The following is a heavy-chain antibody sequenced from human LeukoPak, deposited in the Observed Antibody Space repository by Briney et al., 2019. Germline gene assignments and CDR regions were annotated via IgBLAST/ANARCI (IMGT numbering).Heavy chain of an antibody. D-gene: IGHD6-13*01. CDR2: IFYSGST. Sequence: SETLSLTCTVSGGSISSNNYYWGWIRQPPGKGLEWIGNIFYSGSTYYNPSLKSRVTVSVDTSKNQFSLKLNSVTAEDTAVYYCARVTGRHSSSWYAVHYWGQGTLVTVSS. J-gene: IGHJ4*02. V-gene: IGHV4-39*07. CDR1: GGSISSNNYY. CDR3: ARVTGRHSSSWYAVHY.